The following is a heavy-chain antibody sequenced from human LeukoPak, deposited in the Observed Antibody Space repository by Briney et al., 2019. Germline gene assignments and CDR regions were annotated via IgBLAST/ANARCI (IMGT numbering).Heavy chain of an antibody. V-gene: IGHV4-59*12. Sequence: PSETLSLTCTVSGGSISSYYWSWIRQPPGKGLEWIGYIYYSGSTNYNPSLKSRVTISVDTSKNQFSLRLSSVTAADTAVYYCARDRESSSSDWGQGTLVTVSS. CDR3: ARDRESSSSD. J-gene: IGHJ4*02. CDR1: GGSISSYY. D-gene: IGHD6-6*01. CDR2: IYYSGST.